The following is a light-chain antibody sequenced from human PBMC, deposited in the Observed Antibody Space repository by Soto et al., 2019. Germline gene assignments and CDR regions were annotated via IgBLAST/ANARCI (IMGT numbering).Light chain of an antibody. CDR1: QPINSN. CDR3: QQYGDWTRIT. Sequence: EIVMTQSPVTLSVSPGDRVTLSCRASQPINSNLAWYQHKPGQAPRLLISGASIRATGIPGRFSGSGSGAEFTLTISSLQSEDLAVYYCQQYGDWTRITFDQGTRLEI. V-gene: IGKV3-15*01. CDR2: GAS. J-gene: IGKJ5*01.